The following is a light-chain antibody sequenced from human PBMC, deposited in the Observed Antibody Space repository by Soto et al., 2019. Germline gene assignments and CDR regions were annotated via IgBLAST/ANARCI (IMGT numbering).Light chain of an antibody. CDR3: QQYGSAPFT. CDR2: DAS. V-gene: IGKV3-20*01. CDR1: QSVASSH. J-gene: IGKJ3*01. Sequence: EIVLTQSPGTLSLSPGERATVSCRASQSVASSHLVWYRQKPGQTPRLLIYDASSRATGIPDRISGSGSGTDFTLTISRLEPEDFAVYYCQQYGSAPFTFGPGTKVDIK.